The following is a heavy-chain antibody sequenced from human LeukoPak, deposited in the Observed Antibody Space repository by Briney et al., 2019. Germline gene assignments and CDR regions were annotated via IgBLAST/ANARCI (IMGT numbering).Heavy chain of an antibody. CDR3: ARHNNYGSGNSIQH. CDR2: MNPNSGNT. Sequence: ASVKVSCKASGYTFTSYYMHWVRQATGQGLEWMGWMNPNSGNTGYAQKFQGRVTMTRNTSISTAYMELSSLRSEDTAVYYCARHNNYGSGNSIQHWGQGTLVTVSS. CDR1: GYTFTSYY. D-gene: IGHD3-10*01. J-gene: IGHJ1*01. V-gene: IGHV1-8*02.